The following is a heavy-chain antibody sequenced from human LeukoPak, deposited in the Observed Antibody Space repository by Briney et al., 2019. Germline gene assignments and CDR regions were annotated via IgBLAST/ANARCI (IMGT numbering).Heavy chain of an antibody. Sequence: ASVKVSCKASGYTFTSYDIYWVRQATGQGLEWMGWMDPNSGNTGYAQKFQGRVTMTRNTSISTAYMELSSLRSEDTAVYYCARVKIYNWNVAYFDYWGQGTLVTVSS. CDR1: GYTFTSYD. CDR2: MDPNSGNT. CDR3: ARVKIYNWNVAYFDY. D-gene: IGHD1-20*01. V-gene: IGHV1-8*01. J-gene: IGHJ4*02.